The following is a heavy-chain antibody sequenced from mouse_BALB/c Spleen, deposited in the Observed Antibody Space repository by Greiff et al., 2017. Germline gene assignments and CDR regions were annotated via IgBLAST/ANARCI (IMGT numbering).Heavy chain of an antibody. V-gene: IGHV2-4-1*01. CDR1: GFSLTSYG. D-gene: IGHD2-14*01. J-gene: IGHJ4*01. CDR2: IWSGGST. Sequence: QVQLKQSGPGLVQPSQSLSITCTVSGFSLTSYGVHWVRQSPGKGLEWLGVIWSGGSTDYNAAFISRLSISKDNSKSQVFFKMNSLQADDTAIDYCASLYYRYDEAMDYWGQGTSVTVSS. CDR3: ASLYYRYDEAMDY.